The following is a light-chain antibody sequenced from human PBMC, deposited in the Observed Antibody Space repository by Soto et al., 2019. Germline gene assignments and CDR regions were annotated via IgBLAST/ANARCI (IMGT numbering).Light chain of an antibody. J-gene: IGKJ5*01. V-gene: IGKV1-13*02. CDR1: QGISSA. Sequence: AIQLTQSPSSLSASVGDRVTITCRASQGISSALAWYQQKPGKAPKLLIYDASSLESGVPSRFSGSGSGTDFTLTISSLQPEDFATYYCQQFNSYLLITFGQRTRLEIK. CDR3: QQFNSYLLIT. CDR2: DAS.